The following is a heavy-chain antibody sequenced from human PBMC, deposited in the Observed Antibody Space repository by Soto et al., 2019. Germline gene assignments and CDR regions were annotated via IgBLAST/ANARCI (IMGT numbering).Heavy chain of an antibody. Sequence: ASVKVSCKASGYTFTGYYMHWVRQAPGQGLEWMGWINPNSGGTNYAQKFQGWVTMTRDTSISTAYMELSRLRSDDTAVYYCARTHITMVRGVTNYYYYYGMDVRGQGTTVTVSS. V-gene: IGHV1-2*04. J-gene: IGHJ6*02. D-gene: IGHD3-10*01. CDR2: INPNSGGT. CDR3: ARTHITMVRGVTNYYYYYGMDV. CDR1: GYTFTGYY.